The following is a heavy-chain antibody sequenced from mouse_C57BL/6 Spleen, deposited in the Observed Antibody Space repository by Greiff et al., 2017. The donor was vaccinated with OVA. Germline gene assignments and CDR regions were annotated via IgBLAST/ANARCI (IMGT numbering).Heavy chain of an antibody. D-gene: IGHD2-5*01. CDR3: ARGSNRGFAY. V-gene: IGHV1-76*01. J-gene: IGHJ3*01. CDR1: GYTFTDYY. CDR2: IYPGSGNT. Sequence: QVQLKESGAELVRPGASVKLSCKASGYTFTDYYINWVKQRPGQGLEWIARIYPGSGNTYYNEKFKGKATLTAEKSSSTAYMQLSSLTSEDSAVYFCARGSNRGFAYWGQGTLVTVSA.